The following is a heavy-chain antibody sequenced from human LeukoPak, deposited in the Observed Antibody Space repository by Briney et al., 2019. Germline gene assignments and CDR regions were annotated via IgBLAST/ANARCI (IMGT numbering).Heavy chain of an antibody. CDR2: MNPNSGNT. CDR1: GYTFTSYD. CDR3: ARGYYYNSSGFRYYYGLDV. J-gene: IGHJ6*02. D-gene: IGHD3-22*01. V-gene: IGHV1-8*01. Sequence: ASVTVSCKASGYTFTSYDINWVRQATGQGLEWMGWMNPNSGNTGYAQKLQGRVTMTTDTSTNTAYMELRSLRSDDTAVYYCARGYYYNSSGFRYYYGLDVWGQGTTVTVSS.